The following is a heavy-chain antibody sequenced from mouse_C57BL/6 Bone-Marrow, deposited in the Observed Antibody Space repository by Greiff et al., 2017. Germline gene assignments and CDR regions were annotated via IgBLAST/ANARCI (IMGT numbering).Heavy chain of an antibody. V-gene: IGHV1-81*01. D-gene: IGHD2-2*01. J-gene: IGHJ1*03. CDR2: IYPRSGNT. Sequence: VQLQQPGAELVMPGASVKLSCKASGYTFTSYWMHWVKQRPGQGLEWIGEIYPRSGNTYYNEKFKGKATLTADKSSSTAYMELRSLTSEDSAVYFCATYGYHWYFDVWGTGTTVTVSS. CDR1: GYTFTSYW. CDR3: ATYGYHWYFDV.